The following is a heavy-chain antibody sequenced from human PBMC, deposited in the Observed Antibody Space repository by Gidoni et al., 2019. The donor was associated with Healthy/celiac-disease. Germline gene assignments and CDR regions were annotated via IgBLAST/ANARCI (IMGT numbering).Heavy chain of an antibody. CDR3: ARDLSYYSSGLDY. V-gene: IGHV4-59*01. J-gene: IGHJ4*02. CDR2: IYYSGST. Sequence: QVQLQESGPGLVKPSETLSLTCTVSGGSISSYYWSWIRQPPGKGLEWIGYIYYSGSTNYNPSLKSRVTISVDTSKNQFSLKLSSVTAADTAVYYCARDLSYYSSGLDYWGQGTLVTVSS. CDR1: GGSISSYY. D-gene: IGHD6-19*01.